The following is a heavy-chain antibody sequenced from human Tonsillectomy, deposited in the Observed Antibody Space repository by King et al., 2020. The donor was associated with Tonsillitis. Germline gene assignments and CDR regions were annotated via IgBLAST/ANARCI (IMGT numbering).Heavy chain of an antibody. Sequence: QLVQSGAEVKKPGASVKVSCKVFGYTLTELSMHWVRQAPGKGLEWMGGFDPEDDRTIYAQKFQGRVTLTDDTSSDTAYMELSGLRSEETAVYYCVTDRRIVGATMVIRHDYWGQGSLVTVPS. D-gene: IGHD1-26*01. CDR2: FDPEDDRT. CDR1: GYTLTELS. V-gene: IGHV1-24*01. CDR3: VTDRRIVGATMVIRHDY. J-gene: IGHJ4*02.